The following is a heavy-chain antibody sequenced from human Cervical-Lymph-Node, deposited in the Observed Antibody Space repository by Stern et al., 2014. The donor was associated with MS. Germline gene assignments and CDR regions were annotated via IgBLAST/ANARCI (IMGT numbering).Heavy chain of an antibody. CDR1: GFTFSTYA. J-gene: IGHJ6*02. CDR3: AKDLGRGVVVVPLYGLDV. CDR2: CSDSGVYT. Sequence: EVQLVESGGGLVQPGGSLRLSCAASGFTFSTYAFSWVRQAPGKGLEWGSSCSDSGVYTYYADSVKCRFTISRDNSKSMLYLEMQSLRAEDTAVYHCAKDLGRGVVVVPLYGLDVWGQGTTVTVSS. D-gene: IGHD2-2*01. V-gene: IGHV3-23*04.